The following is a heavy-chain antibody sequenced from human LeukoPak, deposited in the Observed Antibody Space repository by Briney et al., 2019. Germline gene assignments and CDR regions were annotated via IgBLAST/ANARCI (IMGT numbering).Heavy chain of an antibody. CDR2: IYYSGST. CDR3: ARRAQGYYDSSGYLNWFDP. J-gene: IGHJ5*02. Sequence: SETLSLTCTVSGGSISSYYWSRIRQPPGKGLEWIGYIYYSGSTNYNPSLKSRVTISVDTSKNQFSLKLSSVTAADAAVYYCARRAQGYYDSSGYLNWFDPWGQGTLVTVSS. V-gene: IGHV4-59*08. CDR1: GGSISSYY. D-gene: IGHD3-22*01.